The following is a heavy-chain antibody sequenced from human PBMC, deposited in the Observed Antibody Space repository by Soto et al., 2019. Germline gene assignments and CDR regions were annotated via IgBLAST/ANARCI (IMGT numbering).Heavy chain of an antibody. J-gene: IGHJ6*02. CDR3: ARVWGGSPYGMDV. Sequence: EVQLVESGGGLVQPGGSLRLSCAASGFTFSSYDMHWVRQATGKGLEWVSAIGTAGDTYYPGSVKGRFTISRENAKNSLYLQTNSLRAGDTAVYYCARVWGGSPYGMDVWGQGTTVTVSS. V-gene: IGHV3-13*04. D-gene: IGHD2-15*01. CDR2: IGTAGDT. CDR1: GFTFSSYD.